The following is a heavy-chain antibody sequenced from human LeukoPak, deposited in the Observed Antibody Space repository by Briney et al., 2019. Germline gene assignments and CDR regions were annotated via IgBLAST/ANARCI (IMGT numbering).Heavy chain of an antibody. J-gene: IGHJ4*02. V-gene: IGHV3-21*01. D-gene: IGHD6-13*01. Sequence: PGGSLRLSCAASGFTFSSYSMNWVRQAPGKGLEWVSSISSSSSYIYYADSVKGRFTISRDNAKNSLYLQVNSLRAEDTATYYCARDSAAAGLDYWGQGTLVIVSS. CDR1: GFTFSSYS. CDR2: ISSSSSYI. CDR3: ARDSAAAGLDY.